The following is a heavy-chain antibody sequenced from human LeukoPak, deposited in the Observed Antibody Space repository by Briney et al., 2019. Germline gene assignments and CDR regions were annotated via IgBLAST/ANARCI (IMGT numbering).Heavy chain of an antibody. J-gene: IGHJ3*02. D-gene: IGHD4-11*01. CDR2: IYPGDSDT. CDR1: GYSFTSYW. CDR3: ARPYDYSNKYAFDI. V-gene: IGHV5-51*01. Sequence: GESLKISCKGFGYSFTSYWIGWVCQMPGKGLEWMGIIYPGDSDTRYSPSFQGQVTISADKSISTAYLQWSSLKASDTAMYYCARPYDYSNKYAFDIWGQGTKVTVSS.